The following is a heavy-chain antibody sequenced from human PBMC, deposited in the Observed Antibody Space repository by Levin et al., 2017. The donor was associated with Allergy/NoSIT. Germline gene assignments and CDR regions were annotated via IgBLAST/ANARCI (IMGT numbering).Heavy chain of an antibody. CDR3: ARDWNGIAARRGYYYYGMDV. J-gene: IGHJ6*02. V-gene: IGHV3-30*04. D-gene: IGHD6-6*01. Sequence: GESLKISCAASGFTFSSYAMHWVRQAPGKGLEWVAVISYDGSNKYYADSVKGRFTISRDNSKNTLYLQMNSLRAEDTAVYYCARDWNGIAARRGYYYYGMDVWGQGTTVTVSS. CDR1: GFTFSSYA. CDR2: ISYDGSNK.